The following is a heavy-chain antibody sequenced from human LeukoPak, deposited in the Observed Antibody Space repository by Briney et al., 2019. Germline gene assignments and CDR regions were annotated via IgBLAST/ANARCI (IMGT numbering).Heavy chain of an antibody. J-gene: IGHJ6*03. Sequence: SXGSIXXXXWSXXXXXPXXXXXXXGXXYYSGSTNYNPSLKSRVTISVDTSKNQFSLKLSSVTAADTAVYYCARGRGNSFSYYYYYMDVRGKGTTVTVSS. CDR1: XGSIXXXX. CDR2: XYYSGST. V-gene: IGHV4-59*01. CDR3: ARGRGNSFSYYYYYMDV. D-gene: IGHD2-2*01.